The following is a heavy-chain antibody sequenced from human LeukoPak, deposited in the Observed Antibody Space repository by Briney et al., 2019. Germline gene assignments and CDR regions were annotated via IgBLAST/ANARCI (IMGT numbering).Heavy chain of an antibody. D-gene: IGHD3-9*01. Sequence: SETLSLTCAVSGGSISSSNWWSWVRQPPGKGLEWIGEIYHSGSTNYNPSLKSRVTISVDKSKNQFSLQLNSVTPEDTAVYYCARSPDYDILTGLPGWFDPWGQGTLVTVSS. CDR2: IYHSGST. J-gene: IGHJ5*02. CDR3: ARSPDYDILTGLPGWFDP. CDR1: GGSISSSNW. V-gene: IGHV4-4*02.